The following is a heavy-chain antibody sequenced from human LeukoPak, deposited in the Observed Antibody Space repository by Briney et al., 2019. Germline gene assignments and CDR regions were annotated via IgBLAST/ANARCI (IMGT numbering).Heavy chain of an antibody. CDR2: ISGYNGNT. V-gene: IGHV1-18*01. J-gene: IGHJ4*02. CDR1: GYTFTTYG. D-gene: IGHD6-19*01. Sequence: ASLKVSCKASGYTFTTYGITWVRQAPGQGLEWMCWISGYNGNTYYAQKLQGRVTMTTDTSTSTAYMELRSLRSDDTGVYYCARDLETSSGWFNGLVGFWGQGTLVTVSS. CDR3: ARDLETSSGWFNGLVGF.